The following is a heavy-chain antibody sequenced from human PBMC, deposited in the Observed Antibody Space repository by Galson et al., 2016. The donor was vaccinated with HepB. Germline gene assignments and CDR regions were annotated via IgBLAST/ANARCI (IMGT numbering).Heavy chain of an antibody. V-gene: IGHV4-59*01. Sequence: ETLSLTCTVSGGSISSYYWSWIRQPPGKGLEWIAYIYYSGTTNYNPSLKSRVTRSVDTSKNQFSLKLSSVTAADTAVYYCARGRGGSGSPFDHWGQGTLVPVSS. CDR2: IYYSGTT. CDR1: GGSISSYY. J-gene: IGHJ4*02. CDR3: ARGRGGSGSPFDH. D-gene: IGHD6-19*01.